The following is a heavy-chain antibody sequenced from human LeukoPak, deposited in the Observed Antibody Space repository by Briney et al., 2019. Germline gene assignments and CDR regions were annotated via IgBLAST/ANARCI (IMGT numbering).Heavy chain of an antibody. CDR1: GYIFTNYG. Sequence: ASVKVSCKASGYIFTNYGITWVRQAPGQGLEWMGWISGYNGNTNYAQKLQGRVTMTTDTSTSTAYMEMRSLRSDDTAVYYCARVAPHRRLSSGWYYFDYWDQGTLVTVSS. J-gene: IGHJ4*02. V-gene: IGHV1-18*01. D-gene: IGHD6-19*01. CDR2: ISGYNGNT. CDR3: ARVAPHRRLSSGWYYFDY.